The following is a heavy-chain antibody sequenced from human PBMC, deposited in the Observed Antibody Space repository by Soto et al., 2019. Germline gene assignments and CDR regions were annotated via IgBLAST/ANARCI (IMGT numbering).Heavy chain of an antibody. D-gene: IGHD3-10*01. V-gene: IGHV3-72*01. CDR2: TRNKVYSYST. CDR1: GFSFSDHY. CDR3: VRSNRASPFDF. J-gene: IGHJ4*02. Sequence: GGSLRLSCAASGFSFSDHYMDWVRQAPGKGLEWVGRTRNKVYSYSTAYAEPVKGRFTISRDGSRNSLYLQMDSLKTEDTAVYYCVRSNRASPFDFWGQGTLVTVSS.